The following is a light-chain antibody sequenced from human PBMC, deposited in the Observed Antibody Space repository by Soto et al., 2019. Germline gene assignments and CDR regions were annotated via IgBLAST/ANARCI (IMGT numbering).Light chain of an antibody. Sequence: QSVLTQPPSASGAPGQDVTISCSGSGSNIGINSVYWFQQLSGAAPKLLIYRDSRRPSGVSDRFSGSKSGNKASLTISNLEAEDESDYYCGSYTSTDTPFVFGTGTKVTVL. CDR3: GSYTSTDTPFV. CDR1: GSNIGINS. V-gene: IGLV1-44*01. CDR2: RDS. J-gene: IGLJ1*01.